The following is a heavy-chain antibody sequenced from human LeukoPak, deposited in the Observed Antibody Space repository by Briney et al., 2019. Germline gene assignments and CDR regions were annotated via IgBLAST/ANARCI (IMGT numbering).Heavy chain of an antibody. J-gene: IGHJ4*02. V-gene: IGHV3-48*04. CDR1: GFTFNTYS. CDR2: ISGSSNTI. CDR3: GRELDWLPTLDY. Sequence: GGSLRLSCAASGFTFNTYSMNWVRQAPGKGLEWLSYISGSSNTISYADSVKGRFTISRDNAKNTLYLQMNSLRAEDTAVYYCGRELDWLPTLDYWGQGTLVTVSS. D-gene: IGHD3-9*01.